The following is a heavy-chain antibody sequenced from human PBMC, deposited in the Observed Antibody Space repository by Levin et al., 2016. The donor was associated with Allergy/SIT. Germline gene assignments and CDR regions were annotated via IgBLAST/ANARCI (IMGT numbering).Heavy chain of an antibody. CDR3: ASGGYESELSY. D-gene: IGHD5-12*01. Sequence: SETLSLTCTVSGGSISSYYWSWIRQPPGKGLEWIGYIYYSGSTNYNPSLKSRVTISVDTSKNQFSLKLSSVTAADTAVYYCASGGYESELSYWGQGTLVTVSS. CDR2: IYYSGST. CDR1: GGSISSYY. J-gene: IGHJ4*02. V-gene: IGHV4-59*01.